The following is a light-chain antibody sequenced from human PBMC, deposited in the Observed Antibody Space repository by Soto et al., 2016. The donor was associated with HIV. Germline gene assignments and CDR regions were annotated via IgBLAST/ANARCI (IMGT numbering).Light chain of an antibody. J-gene: IGKJ2*01. V-gene: IGKV1-6*01. CDR1: QRISSW. Sequence: IQMTQSPSTLSASMGDRVTIACRASQRISSWLAWYQQKPGKAPKLLIYAASYLQTGVPSRFSGSGSGTDFILTISSLQPEDFATYYCLQDYNYPYTFGQGTKLEIK. CDR3: LQDYNYPYT. CDR2: AAS.